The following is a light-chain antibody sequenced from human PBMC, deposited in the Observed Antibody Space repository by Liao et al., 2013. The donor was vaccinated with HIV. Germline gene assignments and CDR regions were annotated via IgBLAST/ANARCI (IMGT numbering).Light chain of an antibody. CDR2: YDR. V-gene: IGLV3-21*04. Sequence: SYELTQPPSVSVAPGKTASITCGSNNIGSKSVHWYQQKPGQAPILVIYYDRDRPSGIPERLSGSNSANTATLTISRVEAGDEADYYCQVWDSYSDHYFFGTGTKVTVL. CDR1: NIGSKS. J-gene: IGLJ1*01. CDR3: QVWDSYSDHYF.